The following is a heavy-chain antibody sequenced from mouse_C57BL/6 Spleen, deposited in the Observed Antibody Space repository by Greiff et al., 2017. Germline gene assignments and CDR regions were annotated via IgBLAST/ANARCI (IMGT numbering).Heavy chain of an antibody. V-gene: IGHV3-6*01. Sequence: EVQLQQSGPGLVKPSQSLSLTCSVTGYSITSGYYWNWIRQFPGNKLEWMGYISYDGSNNYNPSLKNRISITRDTSKNQFFLKLNSVTTEDTATYYCARQLRLQSYAMDYWGQGTSVTVSS. CDR1: GYSITSGYY. CDR2: ISYDGSN. D-gene: IGHD3-2*02. CDR3: ARQLRLQSYAMDY. J-gene: IGHJ4*01.